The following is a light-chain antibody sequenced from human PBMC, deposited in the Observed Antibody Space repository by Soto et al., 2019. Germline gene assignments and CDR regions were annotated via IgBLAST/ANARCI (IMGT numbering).Light chain of an antibody. Sequence: EIVLTQSPGTLSLSPGERATLSCRASQSVRSNYLAWYQQRPGQVPRLLIYDASNRAPGIPARFSGSGSGTDFTLTISSLEPEDFAVYYCQQRSGWPLTFGGGTKVDIK. V-gene: IGKV3-11*01. CDR1: QSVRSN. CDR3: QQRSGWPLT. J-gene: IGKJ4*01. CDR2: DAS.